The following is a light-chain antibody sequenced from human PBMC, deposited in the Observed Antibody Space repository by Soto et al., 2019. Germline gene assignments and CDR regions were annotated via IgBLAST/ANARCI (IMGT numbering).Light chain of an antibody. Sequence: QSVLTQPASVSGSPGQSITISCTGTSSDVGGYNYVSWYQQHPGKAPKLMIYYVSNRPSGVSNRFSGSKSGDTASLTIPGLQAEDEADYYCSSYTSSGVFWVLGNGTKVTVL. V-gene: IGLV2-14*01. CDR3: SSYTSSGVFWV. CDR1: SSDVGGYNY. J-gene: IGLJ1*01. CDR2: YVS.